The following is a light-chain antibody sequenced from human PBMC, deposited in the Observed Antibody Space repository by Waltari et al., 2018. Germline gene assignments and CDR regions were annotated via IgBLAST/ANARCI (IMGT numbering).Light chain of an antibody. J-gene: IGLJ2*01. Sequence: QSALTQPASVSGSPGQSITISCTGTSSDVGGYKYVSWYQQHPGKAPKLMIYDVSNRPSGVSNRFSRSKSGNTASLTISGLQAEDEADYYCSSYTSSSVVFGGGTKLTVL. CDR3: SSYTSSSVV. V-gene: IGLV2-14*01. CDR1: SSDVGGYKY. CDR2: DVS.